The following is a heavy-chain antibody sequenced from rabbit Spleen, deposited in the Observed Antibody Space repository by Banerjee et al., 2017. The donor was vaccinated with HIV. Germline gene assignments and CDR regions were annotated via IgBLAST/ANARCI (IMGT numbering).Heavy chain of an antibody. CDR1: GFSFSSSYW. Sequence: QQQLEESGGDLVKPEGSLTLTCTASGFSFSSSYWISWVRQAPGKGLEWIACVYTGSSGNTYYASWAKGRFTISKTSSTTVTLQMTSLTAADTAAYFCARDGYSRGWGIILYYFNLWGPGTLVTVS. J-gene: IGHJ4*01. CDR3: ARDGYSRGWGIILYYFNL. CDR2: VYTGSSGNT. D-gene: IGHD4-1*01. V-gene: IGHV1S45*01.